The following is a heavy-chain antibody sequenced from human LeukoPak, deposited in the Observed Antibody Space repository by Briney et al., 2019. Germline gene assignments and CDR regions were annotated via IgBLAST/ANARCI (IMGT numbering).Heavy chain of an antibody. J-gene: IGHJ4*02. D-gene: IGHD5-24*01. V-gene: IGHV3-23*01. CDR3: AKSGYNRFDY. CDR2: ISGSGSGGST. Sequence: GGSLRLSCAASGFTFSSYAMSWVRQAPGKGLEWVSSISGSGSGGSTYYADSVKGRFTISRDNSKNTLYLQMNSLRAEDTAVYYCAKSGYNRFDYWGRGTLVTVSS. CDR1: GFTFSSYA.